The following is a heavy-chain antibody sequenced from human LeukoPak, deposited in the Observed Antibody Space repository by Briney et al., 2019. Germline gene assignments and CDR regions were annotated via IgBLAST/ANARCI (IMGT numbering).Heavy chain of an antibody. D-gene: IGHD4-17*01. CDR2: IYYSGST. CDR3: ARALRTYSPDYGDYVAHLVDY. J-gene: IGHJ4*02. V-gene: IGHV4-31*03. CDR1: GGSISSGSYY. Sequence: PSQTLSLTCTVSGGSISSGSYYWSWIRQHPGKGLEWIGYIYYSGSTYYNPSLKSRVTISVDTSKNQFSLKLSSVTAADTAVYYCARALRTYSPDYGDYVAHLVDYWGQGTLVTVSS.